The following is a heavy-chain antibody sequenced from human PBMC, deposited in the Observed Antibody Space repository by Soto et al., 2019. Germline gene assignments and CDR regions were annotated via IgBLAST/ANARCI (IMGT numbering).Heavy chain of an antibody. V-gene: IGHV5-51*01. CDR3: FRGGVTSRTFDY. CDR1: GYIIKNYW. D-gene: IGHD3-16*01. J-gene: IGHJ4*02. Sequence: GEYLKIYCKASGYIIKNYWIGWVRQMPGQGLEWMGIIFHDDYDTRYSQSFHGHVTISVDTSISTAYVQWSSLKASDSAIYYWFRGGVTSRTFDYWGQGTLVTVSS. CDR2: IFHDDYDT.